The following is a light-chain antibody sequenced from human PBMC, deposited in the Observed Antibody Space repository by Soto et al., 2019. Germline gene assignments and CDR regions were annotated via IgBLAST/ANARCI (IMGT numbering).Light chain of an antibody. CDR1: SSDVGGYNY. J-gene: IGLJ1*01. CDR3: AAWDDSLNGHV. Sequence: QSALTQPPSASGSPGQSVAISCTGTSSDVGGYNYVSWYQQHPGKAPKLMIYEVNKRPSGVPDRFSGSKSGTSASLAISGLRSEDEADYYCAAWDDSLNGHVFGTGTKVTVL. CDR2: EVN. V-gene: IGLV2-8*01.